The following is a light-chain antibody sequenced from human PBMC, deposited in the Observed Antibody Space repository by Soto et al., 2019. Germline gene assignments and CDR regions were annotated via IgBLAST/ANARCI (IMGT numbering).Light chain of an antibody. CDR1: QSVSRY. CDR3: QQRSNWPTIT. Sequence: EIVLTQSPAIVSLSPGESATLSCRASQSVSRYLAWYQQKPGQAPRLLIFDASNRATGFPARFSGSGSGTDFTLTISRLEPEDFAVYYCQQRSNWPTITFGQGTRLEIK. CDR2: DAS. V-gene: IGKV3-11*01. J-gene: IGKJ5*01.